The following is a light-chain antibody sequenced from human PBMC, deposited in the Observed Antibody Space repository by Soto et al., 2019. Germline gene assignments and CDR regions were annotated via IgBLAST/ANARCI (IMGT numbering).Light chain of an antibody. V-gene: IGKV3-15*01. J-gene: IGKJ2*01. Sequence: EIVMTQSPATLSVSPGARATLSCRASQSVSSNLAWYQQKPGQAPRLLIYGASTRATGIPARFSGSESGTEFTLTISSLQSEDFAVYYCQQYNNGYTFGQGTKLEIK. CDR3: QQYNNGYT. CDR1: QSVSSN. CDR2: GAS.